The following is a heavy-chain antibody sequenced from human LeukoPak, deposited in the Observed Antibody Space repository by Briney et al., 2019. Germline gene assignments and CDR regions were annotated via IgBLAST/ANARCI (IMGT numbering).Heavy chain of an antibody. CDR2: IYSGGST. CDR3: AKVISPYYYYDMDV. J-gene: IGHJ6*02. Sequence: GGSLRLSCAASGFSVNSNYMSWVRQAPGKGLEWVLVIYSGGSTYYADSVKGRFTISRDNSKNTLYLQMNSLRAEDTAVYYCAKVISPYYYYDMDVWGQGTTVTVSS. D-gene: IGHD3-10*01. CDR1: GFSVNSNY. V-gene: IGHV3-53*01.